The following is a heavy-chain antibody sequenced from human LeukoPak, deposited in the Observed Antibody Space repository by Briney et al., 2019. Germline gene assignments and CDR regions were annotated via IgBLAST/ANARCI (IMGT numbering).Heavy chain of an antibody. CDR3: ARQEWELLPTAFDY. CDR2: IYYSGST. V-gene: IGHV4-39*07. CDR1: GGSISSSSYY. J-gene: IGHJ4*02. Sequence: SETLSLTCTVSGGSISSSSYYWGWIRQPPGKGLEWIGSIYYSGSTYYNPSLKSRVTISVDTSKNQFSLKLSSVTAADTAVYYCARQEWELLPTAFDYWGQGTLVTVSS. D-gene: IGHD1-26*01.